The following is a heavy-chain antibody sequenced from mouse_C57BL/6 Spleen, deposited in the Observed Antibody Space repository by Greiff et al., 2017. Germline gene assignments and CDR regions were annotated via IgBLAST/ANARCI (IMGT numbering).Heavy chain of an antibody. V-gene: IGHV5-15*01. Sequence: EVKVVESGGGLVQPGGSLKLSCAASGFTFSDYGMAWVRQAPRKGPAWVAFISNLAYSIYYADTVTGRFTISRENAKNTLYLEMSSLRSEDTAMYYCARQRITTVASYAMDYWGQGTSVTVSS. CDR3: ARQRITTVASYAMDY. CDR1: GFTFSDYG. D-gene: IGHD1-1*01. CDR2: ISNLAYSI. J-gene: IGHJ4*01.